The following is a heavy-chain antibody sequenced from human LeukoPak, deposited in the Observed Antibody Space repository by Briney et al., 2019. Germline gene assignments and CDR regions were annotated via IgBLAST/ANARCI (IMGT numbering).Heavy chain of an antibody. J-gene: IGHJ5*02. D-gene: IGHD2-2*01. CDR2: IIPIFGTA. CDR1: GGTFSSYA. V-gene: IGHV1-69*13. CDR3: ARWTDIVVVPGWFDP. Sequence: SVKVSCKASGGTFSSYAISWVRQAPGQGLEWMGGIIPIFGTANYAQKFQGRVTITADESTSTAYMELSSLRSEDTAVYYCARWTDIVVVPGWFDPWGQGTLVTVSS.